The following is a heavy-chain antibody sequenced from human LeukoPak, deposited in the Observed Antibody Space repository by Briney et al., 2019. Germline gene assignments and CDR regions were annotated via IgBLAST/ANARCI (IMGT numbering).Heavy chain of an antibody. Sequence: GGSLRLSCTASGFTFSSYWVCWVRQAPGKGLEWLANINQDGTEKYSVDSVKGRFSISRDNAKNSLYLQMNSLRAEDSAVYYCASPGSYRSAYSYWGQGTLVTVSS. V-gene: IGHV3-7*01. CDR2: INQDGTEK. D-gene: IGHD3-22*01. CDR3: ASPGSYRSAYSY. J-gene: IGHJ4*01. CDR1: GFTFSSYW.